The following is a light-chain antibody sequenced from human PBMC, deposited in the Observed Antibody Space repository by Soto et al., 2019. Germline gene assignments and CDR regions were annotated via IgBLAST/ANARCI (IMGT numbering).Light chain of an antibody. J-gene: IGKJ1*01. CDR2: GAS. V-gene: IGKV3-20*01. CDR1: QSVSSSY. CDR3: QQYGSSPRT. Sequence: EIVLTQSPGTLSLSPAERATLSCRASQSVSSSYLAWYQQKPGQAPRLLIYGASSRATGIPDRFSGSGSGTDFTLIISRLEPEDFAVYYCQQYGSSPRTFGQGTKVEIK.